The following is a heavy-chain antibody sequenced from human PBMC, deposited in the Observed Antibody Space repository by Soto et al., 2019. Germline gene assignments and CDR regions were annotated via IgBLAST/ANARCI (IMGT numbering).Heavy chain of an antibody. V-gene: IGHV1-8*01. Sequence: ASVKVSCKASGYTFTSYDINWVRQATGQGLEWMGWMNPNSGNTGYAQKFQGRVTMTRDTSTSTVYMELSSLRSEDTAVYYCARDNGRVIAAAGIHAFDIWGQGTMVTVSS. CDR1: GYTFTSYD. D-gene: IGHD6-13*01. J-gene: IGHJ3*02. CDR2: MNPNSGNT. CDR3: ARDNGRVIAAAGIHAFDI.